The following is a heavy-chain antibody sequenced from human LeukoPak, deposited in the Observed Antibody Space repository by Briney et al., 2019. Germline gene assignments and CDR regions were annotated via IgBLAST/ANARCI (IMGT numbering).Heavy chain of an antibody. Sequence: ASVKVSCKTSGYTFTGYYMHWVRQAPGQGLEWMGWTNPNSGGTNYAQKFQGRVTMTRDTSISTAYMELSRLRSDDTAVYYCAREPIHYYDSSGYYYDGVDYWGQGTLVTVSS. CDR1: GYTFTGYY. V-gene: IGHV1-2*02. CDR3: AREPIHYYDSSGYYYDGVDY. J-gene: IGHJ4*02. D-gene: IGHD3-22*01. CDR2: TNPNSGGT.